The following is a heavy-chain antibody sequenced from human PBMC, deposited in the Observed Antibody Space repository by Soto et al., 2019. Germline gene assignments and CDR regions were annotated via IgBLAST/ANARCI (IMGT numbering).Heavy chain of an antibody. V-gene: IGHV4-4*02. Sequence: QVQLQESGPGLVKPSGTLSLTCAVSGGSISSSYWWSWVRQPPGKGLEWIGEIYHSGSTNYNPSLTRRFTISVDKSTNQFSLKLSSVTAADPAVYSCARVSGSYYYGMDVWGQGTTVTVSS. CDR2: IYHSGST. D-gene: IGHD3-10*01. J-gene: IGHJ6*02. CDR1: GGSISSSYW. CDR3: ARVSGSYYYGMDV.